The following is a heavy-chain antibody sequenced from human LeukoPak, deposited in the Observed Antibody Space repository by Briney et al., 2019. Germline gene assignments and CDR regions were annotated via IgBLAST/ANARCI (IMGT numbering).Heavy chain of an antibody. J-gene: IGHJ4*02. D-gene: IGHD2-2*01. CDR2: INHSGSN. CDR3: ARGRGVVVPAADDY. CDR1: GGSFSGYY. V-gene: IGHV4-34*01. Sequence: PSETLSLTCAVYGGSFSGYYWSWIRQPPGKGLEWIGEINHSGSNNYNPSLKRRVTISVDTSKNQFSLKLSSVTAADTAVYYCARGRGVVVPAADDYWGQGTLVTVSS.